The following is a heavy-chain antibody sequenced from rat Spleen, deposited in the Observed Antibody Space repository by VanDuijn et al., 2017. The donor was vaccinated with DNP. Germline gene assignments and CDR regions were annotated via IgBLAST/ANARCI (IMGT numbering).Heavy chain of an antibody. CDR3: ARHRTIMPYYYAMDA. CDR2: ISYNGGTP. J-gene: IGHJ4*01. D-gene: IGHD1-12*01. V-gene: IGHV5-7*01. Sequence: EVLLVESDGGLVQPGRSIKLSCAVSGFTFSDYYMAWVRQAPAKGLEWVATISYNGGTPYYRDSVKGRFTISRDNAQGTLYLQMDSLRSEDTATYYCARHRTIMPYYYAMDAWGQGASVTVSS. CDR1: GFTFSDYY.